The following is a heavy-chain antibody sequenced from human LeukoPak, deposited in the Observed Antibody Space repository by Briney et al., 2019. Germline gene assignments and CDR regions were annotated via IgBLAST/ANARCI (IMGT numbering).Heavy chain of an antibody. CDR1: GYTFTAHY. J-gene: IGHJ3*02. CDR3: ARDDRPRWLYAFDI. V-gene: IGHV1-2*02. Sequence: ASVKVSCKASGYTFTAHYIFWVRQAPGQGLEWMGWINPNTGGTNHAQKFQGRVTMTRDTSITTVYMELSRLTSDDTAMYYCARDDRPRWLYAFDIWGQGTMVTVSS. D-gene: IGHD5-24*01. CDR2: INPNTGGT.